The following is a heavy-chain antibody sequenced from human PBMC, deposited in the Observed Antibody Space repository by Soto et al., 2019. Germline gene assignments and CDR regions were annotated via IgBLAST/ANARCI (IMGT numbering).Heavy chain of an antibody. V-gene: IGHV4-31*03. D-gene: IGHD3-22*01. J-gene: IGHJ4*02. CDR2: IYYSGST. Sequence: SETLSLTCTVSGGSISSGGYYWSWIRQHPGKGLEWIGYIYYSGSTYYNPSLKSRVTISVDTSKNQFSLKLSSVTAADTAVYYCARIGGHYYDSSGYLGCWGQGTLVTVS. CDR3: ARIGGHYYDSSGYLGC. CDR1: GGSISSGGYY.